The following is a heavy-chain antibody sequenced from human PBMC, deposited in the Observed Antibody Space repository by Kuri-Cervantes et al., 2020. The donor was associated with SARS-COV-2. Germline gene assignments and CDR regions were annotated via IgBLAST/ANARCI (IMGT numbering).Heavy chain of an antibody. V-gene: IGHV5-51*01. D-gene: IGHD6-19*01. CDR3: ARLSDSSGWYDINASFDI. J-gene: IGHJ3*02. Sequence: GESLKISCKGSGYSFTSYWIGWVRQMPGKGLEWMGIIYPGDSDTRYSPSFQGQVTISADKSIRTAYLQWSSLKASDTAMYYCARLSDSSGWYDINASFDIWGQGTMVTVSS. CDR2: IYPGDSDT. CDR1: GYSFTSYW.